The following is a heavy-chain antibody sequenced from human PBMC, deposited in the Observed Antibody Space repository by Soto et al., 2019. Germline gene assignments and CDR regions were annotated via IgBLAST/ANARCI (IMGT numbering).Heavy chain of an antibody. D-gene: IGHD3-3*01. Sequence: GGSLRLSCAASGFTFSSYAMSWVRQAPGKGLEWVSAISGSGGSTYYADSVKGRFTISRDNSKNTLYLQMNSLRAEDTAVYYCAKDKSIFGVVIIDGWFDPWGQGTLVTVSS. V-gene: IGHV3-23*01. J-gene: IGHJ5*02. CDR1: GFTFSSYA. CDR2: ISGSGGST. CDR3: AKDKSIFGVVIIDGWFDP.